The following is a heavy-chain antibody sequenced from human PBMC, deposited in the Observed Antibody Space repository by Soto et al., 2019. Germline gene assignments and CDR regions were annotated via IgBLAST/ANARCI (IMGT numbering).Heavy chain of an antibody. CDR1: GGSITSGGFY. Sequence: QVQLQESGPGLVKPSQTLSLTCTVSGGSITSGGFYWSWVRQHPGKGLEWIGYIYHSGSTNIYDTASTYYNPSLKSRVIISADTSQNQVSLRRSFVTAADTAVYYCARNGYTYGMDVWGQGATVTVS. CDR2: IYHSGSTNIYDTAST. V-gene: IGHV4-31*03. D-gene: IGHD5-18*01. CDR3: ARNGYTYGMDV. J-gene: IGHJ6*02.